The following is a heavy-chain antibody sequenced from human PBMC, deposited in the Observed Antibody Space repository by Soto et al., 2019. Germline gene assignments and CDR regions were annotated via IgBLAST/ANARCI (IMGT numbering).Heavy chain of an antibody. CDR2: IYYSGST. V-gene: IGHV4-59*08. Sequence: SETLSLTCTVSGGSISSYYWSWIRQPPGKGLEWIGYIYYSGSTNYSPSLKSRVTISVDTSKNQFSLKLSSVTAADTAVYYCARHVIEMAPFGYWGQGTLVTV. J-gene: IGHJ4*02. CDR1: GGSISSYY. CDR3: ARHVIEMAPFGY.